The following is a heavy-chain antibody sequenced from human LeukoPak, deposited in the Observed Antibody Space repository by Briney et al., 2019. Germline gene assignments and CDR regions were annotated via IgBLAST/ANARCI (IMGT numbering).Heavy chain of an antibody. V-gene: IGHV4-4*02. J-gene: IGHJ4*02. D-gene: IGHD2-15*01. CDR2: IYHSGST. CDR1: GGSISSSNW. CDR3: ARRGIVVVVAASHFDY. Sequence: PSETLSLTCAVSGGSISSSNWWSWVRPPPGKGLEWIGEIYHSGSTNYNPSLKSRATISVDKSKNQFSRKLSSVTAADTAVYYCARRGIVVVVAASHFDYWGQGTLVTVSS.